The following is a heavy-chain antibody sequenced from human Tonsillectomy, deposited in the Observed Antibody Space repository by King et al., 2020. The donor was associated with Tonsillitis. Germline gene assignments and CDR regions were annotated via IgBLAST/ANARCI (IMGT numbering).Heavy chain of an antibody. CDR2: ISSSSTYI. J-gene: IGHJ4*02. V-gene: IGHV3-21*01. CDR1: GFTFSSYS. CDR3: ARDGRGGYDSFDY. D-gene: IGHD5-12*01. Sequence: VQLVESGGVLVKPGGSLRLSCAASGFTFSSYSMNWVRQAPGKGLEWVSSISSSSTYIYYADSLRGRFTISRDNAKNSLYLQMNSLRAEDTAVYYCARDGRGGYDSFDYWGQGILVTVSS.